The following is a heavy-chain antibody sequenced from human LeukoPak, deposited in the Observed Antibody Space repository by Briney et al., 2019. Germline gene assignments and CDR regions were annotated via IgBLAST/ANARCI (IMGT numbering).Heavy chain of an antibody. J-gene: IGHJ6*03. V-gene: IGHV3-7*01. CDR3: ARDGVRAVTFNHYYFLDV. CDR1: GFDFTVYW. CDR2: IKQDGSEK. Sequence: GGSLRVSCAASGFDFTVYWMTWVRQAPGKGLEWVANIKQDGSEKYYVDSVKGRFTNSRDNAKNSLFLQMNSLRAEDTALYYCARDGVRAVTFNHYYFLDVWGKGTTVTVSS. D-gene: IGHD3-10*01.